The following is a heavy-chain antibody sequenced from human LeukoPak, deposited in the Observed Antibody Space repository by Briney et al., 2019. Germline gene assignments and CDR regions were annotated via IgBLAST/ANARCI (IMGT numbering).Heavy chain of an antibody. Sequence: GRSLRLSCVASGFTFNIYAMHWVRQAPGKGLEWVAFISYDGSSKYYADSVKGRFTISRDNSKNTLYLQMNSLRAEDTAVYYCARDRVGATDYFDYWGQGTLVTVSS. J-gene: IGHJ4*02. V-gene: IGHV3-30-3*01. CDR2: ISYDGSSK. CDR1: GFTFNIYA. CDR3: ARDRVGATDYFDY. D-gene: IGHD1-26*01.